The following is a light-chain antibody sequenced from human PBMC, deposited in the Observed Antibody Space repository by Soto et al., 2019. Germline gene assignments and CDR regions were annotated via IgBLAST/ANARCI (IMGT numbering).Light chain of an antibody. CDR1: QSVLYSSNNKNY. V-gene: IGKV4-1*01. Sequence: DIVMTQSPDSLAVSLGERATINCKSSQSVLYSSNNKNYLGWYQQKPGQSPNLLIYWASTRESGVPDRFSGSGSGTEFTLTISSLQAEDVAVYYCQQYYSIPYTFGGGTKVDIK. CDR3: QQYYSIPYT. CDR2: WAS. J-gene: IGKJ4*01.